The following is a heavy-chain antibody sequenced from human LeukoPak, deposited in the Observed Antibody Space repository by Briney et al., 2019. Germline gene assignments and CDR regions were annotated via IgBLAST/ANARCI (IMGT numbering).Heavy chain of an antibody. V-gene: IGHV4-59*08. CDR3: ARAVAGALDAFDI. CDR1: GGSISSYY. J-gene: IGHJ3*02. D-gene: IGHD6-19*01. CDR2: IYYSGST. Sequence: SETLSLTCTVSGGSISSYYWSWIRQPPGKGLEWIGYIYYSGSTNYNPSFKSRVTISVDTSKNQFSLKLSSVTAADTAVYYCARAVAGALDAFDIWGQGTMVTVSS.